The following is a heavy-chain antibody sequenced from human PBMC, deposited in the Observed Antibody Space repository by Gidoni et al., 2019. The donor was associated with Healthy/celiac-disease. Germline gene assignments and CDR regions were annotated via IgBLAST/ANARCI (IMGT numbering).Heavy chain of an antibody. D-gene: IGHD4-17*01. CDR1: GFTVSSNY. CDR2: IYSGGST. Sequence: EVQLVESVGGLVQPGGSLRLSCAASGFTVSSNYMSWVRQAPGKGLEWVSVIYSGGSTYYADSVKGRFTISRDNSKNTLYLQMNSLRAEDTAVYYCARVTGGGDYSSLVFDYWGQGTLVTVSS. J-gene: IGHJ4*02. CDR3: ARVTGGGDYSSLVFDY. V-gene: IGHV3-66*01.